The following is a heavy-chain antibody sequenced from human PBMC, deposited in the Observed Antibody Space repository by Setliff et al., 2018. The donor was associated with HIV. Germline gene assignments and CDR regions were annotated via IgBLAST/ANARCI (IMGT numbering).Heavy chain of an antibody. CDR3: ARGVYGDYEDY. V-gene: IGHV4-38-2*02. CDR2: IYHSGST. CDR1: GYSISSGYY. Sequence: SEILSLTCTVSGYSISSGYYWGWIRQPPGKGLEWIGSIYHSGSTYYNPSLKSRVTISVDTSKNQFSLKLSSVTAADTAVYYCARGVYGDYEDYWGQGTLVTVSS. J-gene: IGHJ4*02. D-gene: IGHD4-17*01.